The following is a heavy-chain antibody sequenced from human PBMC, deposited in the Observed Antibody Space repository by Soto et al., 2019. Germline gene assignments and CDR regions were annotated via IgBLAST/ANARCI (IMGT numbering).Heavy chain of an antibody. V-gene: IGHV5-10-1*01. Sequence: PVESLKISCKASGYNFTAFWIHWVRQMPGKGLEWLGKIDPSDSYTNYSPSFEGHVTISTDNSITTAYLQWSSVRASDTALYFCARVHKNWFDSWAQGTMVTVSS. CDR1: GYNFTAFW. CDR3: ARVHKNWFDS. CDR2: IDPSDSYT. J-gene: IGHJ5*01.